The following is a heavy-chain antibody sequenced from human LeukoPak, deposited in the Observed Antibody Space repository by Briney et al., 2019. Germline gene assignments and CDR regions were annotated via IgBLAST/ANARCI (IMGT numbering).Heavy chain of an antibody. CDR2: IGTAGDT. V-gene: IGHV3-13*01. Sequence: GGSLRLSCAASGFTFSSYDMHWVRQATGKGLEWVSAIGTAGDTYYPGSVKGRFTISRENAKNSLYLQMNSLRAGDTAVYYCARGAAGNDALDYWGQGTLVTVSS. CDR3: ARGAAGNDALDY. J-gene: IGHJ4*02. D-gene: IGHD6-13*01. CDR1: GFTFSSYD.